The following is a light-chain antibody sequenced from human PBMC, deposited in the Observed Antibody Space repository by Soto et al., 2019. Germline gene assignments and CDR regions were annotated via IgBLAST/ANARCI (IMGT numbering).Light chain of an antibody. CDR3: QQYSSSPVT. CDR1: QSVSNPY. Sequence: IVLAQTTGTLSLSPGERATLSGISSQSVSNPYLAWYQQKPGQAPRLLIYGVSSRATGIPDRFSGSGSGTDFTLTISRLEPEDFAVYYCQQYSSSPVTFGGGTNVDI. J-gene: IGKJ4*01. CDR2: GVS. V-gene: IGKV3-20*01.